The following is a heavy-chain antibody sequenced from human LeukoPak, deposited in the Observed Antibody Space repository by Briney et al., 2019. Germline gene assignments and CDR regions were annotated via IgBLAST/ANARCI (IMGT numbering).Heavy chain of an antibody. V-gene: IGHV3-7*01. D-gene: IGHD3-3*01. CDR2: IKQDGSEK. J-gene: IGHJ4*02. CDR3: ARDRNTDFWSGYYTNYFDY. CDR1: GFTFSTYW. Sequence: GSLRLSCAGSGFTFSTYWMSWVRQAPGKGLEWVANIKQDGSEKYYVDTVKGRFTISRDNAKNSLYLQMNSLRAEDTAVYYCARDRNTDFWSGYYTNYFDYWGQGTLVTVSS.